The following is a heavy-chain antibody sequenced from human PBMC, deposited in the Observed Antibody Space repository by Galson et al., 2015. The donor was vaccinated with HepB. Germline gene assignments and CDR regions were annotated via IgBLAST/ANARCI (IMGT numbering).Heavy chain of an antibody. Sequence: QSGAEVKKPGEALKISCKGSGYSFTNYWVAWVRQMPGKGLEWMGFIYPADSDTRYSPSFQGQVTISVDKSINTAYMQWSSLKASDTAMYYCARRLYYGEFDSWGQGTLVTVSS. D-gene: IGHD4-17*01. V-gene: IGHV5-51*01. J-gene: IGHJ5*01. CDR2: IYPADSDT. CDR3: ARRLYYGEFDS. CDR1: GYSFTNYW.